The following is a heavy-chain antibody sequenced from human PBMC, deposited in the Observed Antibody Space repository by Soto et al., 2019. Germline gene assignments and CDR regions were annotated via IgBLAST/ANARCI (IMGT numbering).Heavy chain of an antibody. CDR2: IYYSGST. D-gene: IGHD3-3*01. J-gene: IGHJ4*02. CDR3: ARVAGVLEWLLHFDY. V-gene: IGHV4-59*12. CDR1: GGSISSYY. Sequence: SETLSLTCTVSGGSISSYYWSWIRQPPGKGLEWIGYIYYSGSTYYNPSLKSRVTISVDTSKNQFSLKLSSVTAADTAVYYCARVAGVLEWLLHFDYWGQGTLVTVSS.